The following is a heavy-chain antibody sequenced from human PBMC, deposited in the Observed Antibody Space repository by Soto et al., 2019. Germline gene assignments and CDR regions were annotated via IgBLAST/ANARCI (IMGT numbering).Heavy chain of an antibody. V-gene: IGHV1-69*06. J-gene: IGHJ5*02. CDR1: GCTFSSYD. CDR2: IIPIFGTT. Sequence: SVKVSCKASGCTFSSYDISWVRQAPGQGLEYMGGIIPIFGTTNYAQKFQGRVTITADKSTSTAYMELSSLRSEDTAVYYCARGPPLPTIFGVLIIRGWFDPWGQGTLVTVSS. D-gene: IGHD3-3*01. CDR3: ARGPPLPTIFGVLIIRGWFDP.